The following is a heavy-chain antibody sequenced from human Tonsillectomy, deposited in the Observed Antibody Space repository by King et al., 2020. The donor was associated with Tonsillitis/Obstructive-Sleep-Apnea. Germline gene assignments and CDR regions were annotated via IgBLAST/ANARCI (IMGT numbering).Heavy chain of an antibody. CDR1: GFSLSNARMG. CDR3: ARIQGGSSWYQLNNWFDP. J-gene: IGHJ5*02. CDR2: IFSNDEK. Sequence: TLKESGPVLVKPTETLTLTCTVSGFSLSNARMGVSWIRQPPGKALEWLAHIFSNDEKSYSTSLKSRLTISKDTSKSQVVLTRTNMDPVDTATYYCARIQGGSSWYQLNNWFDPWGQGTLVTVSS. V-gene: IGHV2-26*01. D-gene: IGHD6-13*01.